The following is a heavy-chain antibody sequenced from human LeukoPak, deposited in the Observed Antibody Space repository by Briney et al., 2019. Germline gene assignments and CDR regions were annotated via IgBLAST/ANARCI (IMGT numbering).Heavy chain of an antibody. CDR3: ARDSKRWLPDY. D-gene: IGHD5-24*01. CDR2: INPSGGST. V-gene: IGHV1-46*01. Sequence: ASVKVSCKASGYTFTSYGISWVRQAPGQGLEWMGIINPSGGSTSYAQKFQGRVTMTRDTSTSTVYMELSSLRSEDTAVYYCARDSKRWLPDYWGQGTLVTVSS. J-gene: IGHJ4*02. CDR1: GYTFTSYG.